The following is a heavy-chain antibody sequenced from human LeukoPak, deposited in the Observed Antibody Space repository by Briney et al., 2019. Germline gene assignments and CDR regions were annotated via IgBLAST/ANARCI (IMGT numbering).Heavy chain of an antibody. Sequence: GGSLRLSCSASGFSLSSHAMSWVRQAPGKGLEWVSAISGSGGSTYYADSVKGRFTISRDNSKNTLYLQMNSLRAEDTAVYYCAKGHIAVAGFVIWGQGTMLTVSS. CDR1: GFSLSSHA. V-gene: IGHV3-23*01. D-gene: IGHD6-19*01. J-gene: IGHJ3*02. CDR3: AKGHIAVAGFVI. CDR2: ISGSGGST.